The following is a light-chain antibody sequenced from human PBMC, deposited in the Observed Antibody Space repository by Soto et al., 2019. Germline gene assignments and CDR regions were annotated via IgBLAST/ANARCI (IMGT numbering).Light chain of an antibody. V-gene: IGKV1-33*01. J-gene: IGKJ3*01. CDR1: QDISLS. CDR3: QQYDNLPFT. CDR2: DAS. Sequence: DIQMTQSPSSLSASVGDRVTITCQASQDISLSLNWYQQKPGKAPKLLIYDASNLETGVPSRFSGGGSGTDFTFTISSLHPEDIATYYCQQYDNLPFTFGPGTKVDIK.